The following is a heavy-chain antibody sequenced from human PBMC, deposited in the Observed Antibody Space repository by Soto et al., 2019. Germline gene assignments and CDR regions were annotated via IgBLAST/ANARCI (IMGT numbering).Heavy chain of an antibody. V-gene: IGHV4-59*01. CDR1: GGSISSYY. CDR2: IYYSGST. CDR3: ARDGEYYSGGSCYTFDY. D-gene: IGHD2-15*01. J-gene: IGHJ4*02. Sequence: SETLSLTCTVSGGSISSYYWSWIRQPPGKGLEWIGYIYYSGSTNYNPSLKSRITISVVTSKEQFSLKLSSVTAAETAVYYCARDGEYYSGGSCYTFDYWGQGTLVTVSS.